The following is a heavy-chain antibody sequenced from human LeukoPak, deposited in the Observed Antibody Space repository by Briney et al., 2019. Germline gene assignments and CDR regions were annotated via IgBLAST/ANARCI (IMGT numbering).Heavy chain of an antibody. CDR1: GDSTSNFY. CDR2: IHYSGSS. Sequence: SETLSLTCTVSGDSTSNFYWNWIRQSPGKGLEWLGNIHYSGSSVYSPSLKSRGTISIDTSRRQFFLKLNSVTAADTAVYFCALAPNSNWFDFWGPGTLVTVSS. D-gene: IGHD2-8*01. V-gene: IGHV4-59*03. J-gene: IGHJ5*01. CDR3: ALAPNSNWFDF.